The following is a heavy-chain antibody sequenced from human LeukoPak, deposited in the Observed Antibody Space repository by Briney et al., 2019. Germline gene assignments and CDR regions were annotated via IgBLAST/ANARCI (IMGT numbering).Heavy chain of an antibody. Sequence: GGSLRLSCAASGFTFSSYSMNWVRQAPGKGLEWVGRIRNKANSYTTEDAASVKGRFTMSRDDSKNSVYLQMNSLKTEDTAVYYCARSPESGGNVFDIWGQGTMVTVSS. D-gene: IGHD3-16*01. J-gene: IGHJ3*02. CDR2: IRNKANSYTT. V-gene: IGHV3-72*01. CDR3: ARSPESGGNVFDI. CDR1: GFTFSSYS.